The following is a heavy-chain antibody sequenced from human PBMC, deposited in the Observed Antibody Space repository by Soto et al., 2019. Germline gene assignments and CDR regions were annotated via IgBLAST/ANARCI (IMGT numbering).Heavy chain of an antibody. Sequence: GGLLRLSYAAAGGTFSNYGVHWVRQAPGKGLEWVAVIWYDGSNKYYADSVKGRFTISRDNSKNTLYLQMNSLRAEDTAVYYCRAYGSSGYSPFDYWGQGTLVTVSS. CDR1: GGTFSNYG. D-gene: IGHD3-22*01. CDR3: RAYGSSGYSPFDY. J-gene: IGHJ4*02. CDR2: IWYDGSNK. V-gene: IGHV3-33*01.